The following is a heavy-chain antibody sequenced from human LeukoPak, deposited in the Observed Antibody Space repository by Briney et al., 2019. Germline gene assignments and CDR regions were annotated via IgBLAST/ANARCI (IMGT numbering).Heavy chain of an antibody. CDR2: ISGSGGST. D-gene: IGHD6-6*01. Sequence: GGSLRLSCAASGFTFSSYAMSWVCQAPGKGLEWVSAISGSGGSTYYADSVKGRFTISRDNAKNSLYLQMNSLRAEDTAVYYCTREYSSSSGRAFDFWGQGTMVTVSS. J-gene: IGHJ3*01. CDR3: TREYSSSSGRAFDF. CDR1: GFTFSSYA. V-gene: IGHV3-23*01.